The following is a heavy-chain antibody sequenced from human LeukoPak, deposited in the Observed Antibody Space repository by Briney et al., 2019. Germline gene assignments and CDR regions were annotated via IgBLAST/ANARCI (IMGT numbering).Heavy chain of an antibody. J-gene: IGHJ6*02. CDR2: ISETSSHT. V-gene: IGHV3-21*06. Sequence: GGSLRLSCAGSGFTFSSHWMNWVRQAPGKGLEWVSYISETSSHTYYADSVKGRFTISRDNAKNSLYLQMNSLRAEDTAIYYCARDRAVKARIGGMDVWGQGTTVIVSS. CDR3: ARDRAVKARIGGMDV. CDR1: GFTFSSHW. D-gene: IGHD5-12*01.